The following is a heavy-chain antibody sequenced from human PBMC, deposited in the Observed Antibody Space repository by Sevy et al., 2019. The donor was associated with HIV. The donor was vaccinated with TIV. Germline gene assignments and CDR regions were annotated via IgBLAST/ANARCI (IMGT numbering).Heavy chain of an antibody. D-gene: IGHD6-13*01. V-gene: IGHV3-30*19. J-gene: IGHJ4*02. CDR2: ISYDGNNK. CDR3: ARAYSSWFGTVHY. CDR1: GFTFSSYA. Sequence: GGSLRLSCAASGFTFSSYAMHWVRQAPGKGLEWVAAISYDGNNKYYADSVKGRFTISRDNPKNTLFLQVNSLRPEDTAVYYCARAYSSWFGTVHYWGQGTLVTVSS.